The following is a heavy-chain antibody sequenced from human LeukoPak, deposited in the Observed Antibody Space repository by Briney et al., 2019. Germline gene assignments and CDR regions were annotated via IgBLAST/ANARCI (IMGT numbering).Heavy chain of an antibody. Sequence: SVKVSCKASGGTFSSYAISWVRQAPGQGLEWMGGIIPIFGTANYAQKFQGRVTITADESTSTAYMELSSLRSEDTAVYYCARDHWDVVNYYYYYMDVWGKGTTATVSS. V-gene: IGHV1-69*13. CDR1: GGTFSSYA. CDR3: ARDHWDVVNYYYYYMDV. J-gene: IGHJ6*03. D-gene: IGHD3-22*01. CDR2: IIPIFGTA.